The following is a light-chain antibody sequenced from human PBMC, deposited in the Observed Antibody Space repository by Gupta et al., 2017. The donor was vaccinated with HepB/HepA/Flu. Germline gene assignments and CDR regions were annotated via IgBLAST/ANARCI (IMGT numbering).Light chain of an antibody. Sequence: IVLTQSPATLSLSPGERATLSCRASQSFSSNLAWYQQKPGQAPRLLIYDASNRATGIPARFSGSGSGTDFTLTISSLEPEDFAVYYCQQRRNWPPITFGGGTRVEIK. V-gene: IGKV3-11*01. CDR3: QQRRNWPPIT. CDR1: QSFSSN. J-gene: IGKJ4*01. CDR2: DAS.